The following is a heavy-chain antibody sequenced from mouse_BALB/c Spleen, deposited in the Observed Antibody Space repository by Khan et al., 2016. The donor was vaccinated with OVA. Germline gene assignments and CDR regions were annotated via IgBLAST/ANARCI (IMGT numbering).Heavy chain of an antibody. CDR2: ISFSGST. CDR1: GYSITSDFA. D-gene: IGHD2-2*01. Sequence: EVQLQESGPGLVKPSQSLSLTCTVTGYSITSDFAWNWVRQFPGNKLEWMGYISFSGSTSYDPSLKSRLSITRDTSKNQFFLQLNSVTTEDTATYYCSRSVYYAYACAMDYWGQGISVTVSS. V-gene: IGHV3-2*02. J-gene: IGHJ4*01. CDR3: SRSVYYAYACAMDY.